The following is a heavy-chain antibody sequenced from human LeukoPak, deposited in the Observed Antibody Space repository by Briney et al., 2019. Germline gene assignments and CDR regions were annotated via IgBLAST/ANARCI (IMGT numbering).Heavy chain of an antibody. Sequence: GGSLRLSCAASGFTFSSYAMSWVHQAPGKGLEWVSGISGSGGSTYYADSVKGRFTISRDNSKNTLYLQMNSLRADDTAVYHCAKMPRSVAIREGFDYWGQGTLVTVSS. D-gene: IGHD2-21*01. CDR2: ISGSGGST. CDR1: GFTFSSYA. V-gene: IGHV3-23*01. CDR3: AKMPRSVAIREGFDY. J-gene: IGHJ4*02.